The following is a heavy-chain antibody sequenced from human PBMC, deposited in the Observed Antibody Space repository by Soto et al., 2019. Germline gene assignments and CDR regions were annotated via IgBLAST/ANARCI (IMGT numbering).Heavy chain of an antibody. D-gene: IGHD3-3*01. Sequence: SETLSLTCAVYGGSFSGYYWSWIRQPPGKGLEWIGEVNHSGSAHYNPSLRSRVTISVDTSKNQFSLKLSSVTAADTAVFYCARGVYNAIFGVISLDYWGQGTLVTVSS. J-gene: IGHJ4*02. CDR3: ARGVYNAIFGVISLDY. CDR2: VNHSGSA. CDR1: GGSFSGYY. V-gene: IGHV4-34*01.